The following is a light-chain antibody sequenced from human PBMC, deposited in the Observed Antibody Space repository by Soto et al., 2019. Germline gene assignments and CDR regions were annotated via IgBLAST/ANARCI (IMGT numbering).Light chain of an antibody. CDR3: QQYYNMPLT. V-gene: IGKV4-1*01. J-gene: IGKJ4*01. CDR1: QSVLFSSNNKNY. CDR2: WAS. Sequence: DIVMTQSPDSLAVSLGERATLNCESSQSVLFSSNNKNYLAWYQQKPGQPPKLLIYWASTRESGVPDRFSGSGSGTDFTLTISSLQAEDVAVYYCQQYYNMPLTFGGGTKVEIK.